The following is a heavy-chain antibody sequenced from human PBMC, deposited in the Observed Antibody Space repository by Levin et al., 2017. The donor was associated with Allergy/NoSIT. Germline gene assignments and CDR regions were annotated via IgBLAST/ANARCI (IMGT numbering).Heavy chain of an antibody. CDR2: ISSDGSYK. V-gene: IGHV3-30*18. CDR3: AKGYSGSYAIFFDY. D-gene: IGHD1-26*01. Sequence: GGSLRLSCAASGLSFSSYSMHWVRQAPGKGLEWVTIISSDGSYKNYADSVKGRFTISRDNSKNTLYLQMNSLRAEDTAVYYCAKGYSGSYAIFFDYWGHGTLVTVSS. CDR1: GLSFSSYS. J-gene: IGHJ4*01.